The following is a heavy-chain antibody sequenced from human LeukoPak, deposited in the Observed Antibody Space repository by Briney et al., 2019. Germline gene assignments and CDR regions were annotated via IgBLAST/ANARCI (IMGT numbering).Heavy chain of an antibody. J-gene: IGHJ4*02. D-gene: IGHD3-16*01. CDR1: GGSISSGDYY. V-gene: IGHV4-30-4*08. CDR2: IYYSGST. Sequence: SETLFLTCTVSGGSISSGDYYWSWIRQPPGKGLEWLGYIYYSGSTYYNPSLKSRVTISVDTSKNQFSLKLSSVTAADTAVYYCARAYDYVWGSYYFDYWGQGTLVTVSS. CDR3: ARAYDYVWGSYYFDY.